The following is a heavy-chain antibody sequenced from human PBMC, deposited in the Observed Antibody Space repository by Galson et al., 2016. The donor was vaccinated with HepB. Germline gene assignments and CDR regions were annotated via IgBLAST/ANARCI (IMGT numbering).Heavy chain of an antibody. Sequence: SLRLSCAASGFTFSTYSMNWVRQAPGKGLEWVSSTDSRSRYIYYADSVRGRFTISRDNAQNSLYLQMNSLREEDTAVYYFARADDGYGDCPQRYYFDYWGQGILVTVSS. D-gene: IGHD2-21*02. J-gene: IGHJ4*02. V-gene: IGHV3-21*01. CDR2: TDSRSRYI. CDR3: ARADDGYGDCPQRYYFDY. CDR1: GFTFSTYS.